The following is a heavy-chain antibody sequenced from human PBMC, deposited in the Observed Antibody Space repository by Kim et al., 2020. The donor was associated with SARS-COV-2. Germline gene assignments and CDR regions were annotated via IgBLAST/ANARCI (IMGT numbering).Heavy chain of an antibody. Sequence: ASVNVSCKASGYTFTGYYMHWVRQAPGQGLEWMGWINPNSGGTNYAQKFQGRVTMTRDTSISTAYMELSRLRSDDTAVYYCARAWVFYGSGSYHLGYWGQGTLVTVSS. CDR2: INPNSGGT. V-gene: IGHV1-2*02. D-gene: IGHD3-10*01. J-gene: IGHJ4*02. CDR1: GYTFTGYY. CDR3: ARAWVFYGSGSYHLGY.